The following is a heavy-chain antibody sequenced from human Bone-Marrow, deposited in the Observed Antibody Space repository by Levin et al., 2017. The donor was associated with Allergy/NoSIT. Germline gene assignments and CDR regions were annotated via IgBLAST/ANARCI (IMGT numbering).Heavy chain of an antibody. J-gene: IGHJ6*02. CDR1: GFSVGNY. V-gene: IGHV3-66*04. CDR2: IYSGGRT. CDR3: ARLVDYYGMDV. Sequence: GESLKISCAASGFSVGNYMTWVRQAPGKGLEWVSVIYSGGRTYYAESLKGRLTISRDNAENTLFLQMNNLRAEDTAVYYCARLVDYYGMDVWGQGTTVTVSS.